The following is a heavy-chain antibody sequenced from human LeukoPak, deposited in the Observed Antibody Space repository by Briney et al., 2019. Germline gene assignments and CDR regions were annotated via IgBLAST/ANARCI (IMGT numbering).Heavy chain of an antibody. CDR1: GFTFSSYA. Sequence: PGGSLRLSCAASGFTFSSYAMSWVRQAPGKGLEWVSAISGNGASTYYADSVKGRFTISRDNSKNTLYLQMNSLRAEDTAVYYCAKGSGPSVPPDYWGQGTLVTVSS. CDR2: ISGNGAST. V-gene: IGHV3-23*01. CDR3: AKGSGPSVPPDY. D-gene: IGHD3-3*01. J-gene: IGHJ4*02.